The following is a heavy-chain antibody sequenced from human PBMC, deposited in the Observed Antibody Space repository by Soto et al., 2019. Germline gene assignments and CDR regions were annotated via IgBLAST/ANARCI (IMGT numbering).Heavy chain of an antibody. Sequence: SETLSLTCTVSGGSISSSSYYWGWIRQPPGKGLEWIGSIYYSGSTYYNPSLKSRVTISVDTSKNQFSLKLSSVTAADTAVYYCARRGTQVTTVTQFDYWGQGTLVTVSS. CDR2: IYYSGST. D-gene: IGHD4-17*01. J-gene: IGHJ4*02. CDR3: ARRGTQVTTVTQFDY. CDR1: GGSISSSSYY. V-gene: IGHV4-39*01.